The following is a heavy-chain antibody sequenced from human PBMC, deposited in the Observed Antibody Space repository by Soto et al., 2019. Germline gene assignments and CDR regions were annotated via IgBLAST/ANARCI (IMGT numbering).Heavy chain of an antibody. CDR3: ARVFGRINL. J-gene: IGHJ5*02. CDR1: GYTFTTSD. Sequence: QVQLVQSGAEVKKPGASVKVSCRASGYTFTTSDINWVRQATGQGLEWMGWMNPNSGNTGYAQKFQGRLTMTRDTSITTAYMELSSLTSEDTAVYYCARVFGRINLWGQGTLVTVSS. CDR2: MNPNSGNT. D-gene: IGHD2-21*01. V-gene: IGHV1-8*01.